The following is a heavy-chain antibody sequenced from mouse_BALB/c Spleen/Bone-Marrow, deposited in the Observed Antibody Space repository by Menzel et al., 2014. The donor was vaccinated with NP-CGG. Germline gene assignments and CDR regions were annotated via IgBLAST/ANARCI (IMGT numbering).Heavy chain of an antibody. CDR3: ARLGYYGWFAY. J-gene: IGHJ3*01. CDR2: INPESNTI. CDR1: GFDFSRYW. Sequence: DVMLVESGGGLVQPVGSLKLSCAASGFDFSRYWMSWVRQAPGKGLQWIGEINPESNTINYTPSLKDKFIISRDNAKNTLYLQMSKVRSEDTALYCCARLGYYGWFAYWGQGTLVTVSA. V-gene: IGHV4-1*02. D-gene: IGHD2-3*01.